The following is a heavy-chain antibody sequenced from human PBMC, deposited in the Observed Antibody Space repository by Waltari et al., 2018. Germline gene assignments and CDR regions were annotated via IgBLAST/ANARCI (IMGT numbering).Heavy chain of an antibody. CDR3: ARHQTDYDFWSGYYIGYFDY. J-gene: IGHJ4*02. D-gene: IGHD3-3*01. CDR1: GGSISSYY. CDR2: IYYSGST. V-gene: IGHV4-59*08. Sequence: QVQLQESGPGLVKPSETLSLTCTVSGGSISSYYWSWIRQPPGKGLEWIGYIYYSGSTNYNPSLKSRVTISVDTSKNQFSLKLSSVTDADTAVYYCARHQTDYDFWSGYYIGYFDYWGQGTLVTVSS.